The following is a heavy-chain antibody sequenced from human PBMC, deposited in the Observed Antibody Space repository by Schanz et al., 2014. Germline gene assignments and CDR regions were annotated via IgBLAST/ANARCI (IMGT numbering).Heavy chain of an antibody. CDR3: ARDFSAYVGNYFHS. V-gene: IGHV1-46*01. J-gene: IGHJ4*02. D-gene: IGHD5-12*01. Sequence: QVQLVQSGAEVKKPGASVKVSCKASGYTFTSDSMHWVRQAPGQGPEWMGMISPCGGSTTYAQKFQGRVTMTTDTSTSTSYMELTSLRFDDTAVYYCARDFSAYVGNYFHSWGQGSLVIVSS. CDR2: ISPCGGST. CDR1: GYTFTSDS.